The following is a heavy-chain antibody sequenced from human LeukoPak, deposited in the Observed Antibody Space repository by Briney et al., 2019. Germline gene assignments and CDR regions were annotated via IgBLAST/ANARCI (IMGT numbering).Heavy chain of an antibody. Sequence: GGSLRLSCAASGFTFSDHYMDWVRQAPGKGLEWVGRTRNKANSYTTEYAASVKGRFTISRDDSKNSLYLQMNSLRTEDTAVYYCASADYGDYGGYFDLWGRGTLVTVSS. J-gene: IGHJ2*01. D-gene: IGHD4-17*01. V-gene: IGHV3-72*01. CDR3: ASADYGDYGGYFDL. CDR1: GFTFSDHY. CDR2: TRNKANSYTT.